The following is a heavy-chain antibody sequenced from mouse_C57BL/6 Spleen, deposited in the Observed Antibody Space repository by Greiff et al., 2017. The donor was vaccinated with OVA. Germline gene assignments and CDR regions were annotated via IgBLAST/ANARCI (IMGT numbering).Heavy chain of an antibody. CDR3: ARSLDYDYGSSYDFDY. D-gene: IGHD1-1*01. J-gene: IGHJ2*01. CDR2: IDPEDGET. V-gene: IGHV14-2*01. CDR1: GFNIKDYY. Sequence: EVQLQQSGVELVKPGASVKLSCTASGFNIKDYYMHWVKQRTEQGLEWIGRIDPEDGETKYAPKFQGKATITADTSSNTAYLQLSSLTSDDTDVYYCARSLDYDYGSSYDFDYWGQGTTLTVSS.